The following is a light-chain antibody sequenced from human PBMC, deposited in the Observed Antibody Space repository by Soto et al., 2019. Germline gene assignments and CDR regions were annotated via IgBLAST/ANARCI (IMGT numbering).Light chain of an antibody. J-gene: IGLJ2*01. CDR3: CSYVGSSTLV. Sequence: QSVLTQPASVSGSPGQSITISCTGTSSDVGTNDVVSWYQQNPGKAPKLIIYEDSKRPSGVSNRFSASKSGNTASLTISGLQAEDEANYPCCSYVGSSTLVFGGGTKLTVL. CDR1: SSDVGTNDV. CDR2: EDS. V-gene: IGLV2-23*01.